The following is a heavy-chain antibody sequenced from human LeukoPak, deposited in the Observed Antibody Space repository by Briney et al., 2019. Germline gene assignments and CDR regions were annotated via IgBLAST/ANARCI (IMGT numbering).Heavy chain of an antibody. D-gene: IGHD7-27*01. CDR2: ISSGGSGT. CDR1: GFAFSSNW. Sequence: PGGSLRLSCAASGFAFSSNWMHWVRQTPGKGLVWVSRISSGGSGTSYADSVEGRFTISRDNAKNTLYLQMNSLRAEDTAVYYCATSLGPLTEYWGQGTLVTVSS. J-gene: IGHJ4*02. V-gene: IGHV3-74*01. CDR3: ATSLGPLTEY.